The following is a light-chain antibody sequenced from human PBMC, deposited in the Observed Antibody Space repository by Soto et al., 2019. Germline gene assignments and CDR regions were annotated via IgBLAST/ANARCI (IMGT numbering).Light chain of an antibody. V-gene: IGLV2-14*03. J-gene: IGLJ2*01. Sequence: QSALTQPASVSGSPGQSITISCTGTSSDVGTYEYVSWYQHHPGKAPKLIIYDVSNRPSGVSDRFSGSKSGNTASLTISGLQAEDEADYYCSSYASNGDVLFGGGTKLTVL. CDR2: DVS. CDR1: SSDVGTYEY. CDR3: SSYASNGDVL.